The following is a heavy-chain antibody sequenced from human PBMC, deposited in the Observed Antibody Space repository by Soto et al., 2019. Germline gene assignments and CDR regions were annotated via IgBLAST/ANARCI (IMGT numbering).Heavy chain of an antibody. CDR1: GDSVSSENFY. J-gene: IGHJ5*02. Sequence: SETLSLTCSVSGDSVSSENFYWSWVRQPPGKGLEWIGNVYHSGSTKYNPSLKSRVTISLDTSKNQFSLKLSSLTPADTAVYYCARDFWFDPWGQGTLVTVS. V-gene: IGHV4-61*01. CDR3: ARDFWFDP. CDR2: VYHSGST.